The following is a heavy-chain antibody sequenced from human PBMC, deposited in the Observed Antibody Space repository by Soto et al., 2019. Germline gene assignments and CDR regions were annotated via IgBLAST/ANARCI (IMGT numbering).Heavy chain of an antibody. Sequence: GASVKVSCKASGGTISANTITWVRQAPRQGLEWMGGIIPIFGPADYAQKFQGRVTITADESTSTVYMELTSLTSDDTAVYYCARETDDFTNGAHDLWGQGTLVTV. CDR3: ARETDDFTNGAHDL. J-gene: IGHJ5*02. D-gene: IGHD4-4*01. V-gene: IGHV1-69*13. CDR1: GGTISANT. CDR2: IIPIFGPA.